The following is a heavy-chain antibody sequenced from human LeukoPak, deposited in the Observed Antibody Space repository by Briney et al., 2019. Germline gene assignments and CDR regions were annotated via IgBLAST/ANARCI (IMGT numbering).Heavy chain of an antibody. D-gene: IGHD4-17*01. J-gene: IGHJ4*02. CDR3: ARGCDNGDYCFDY. V-gene: IGHV3-11*04. Sequence: GGSLRLSCAVSGFTFRVHFMTWIRQAPGKGLEWVSYISSSGTPIYYADSVKGRFTISRDNANNAMYLQMNSLRGEDTAVYYCARGCDNGDYCFDYWGQGSLVTVSS. CDR2: ISSSGTPI. CDR1: GFTFRVHF.